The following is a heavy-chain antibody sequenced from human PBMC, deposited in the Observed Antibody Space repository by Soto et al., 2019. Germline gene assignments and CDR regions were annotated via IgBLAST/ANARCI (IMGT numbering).Heavy chain of an antibody. V-gene: IGHV3-23*01. J-gene: IGHJ4*02. CDR2: ISGSGGST. D-gene: IGHD3-3*01. CDR3: ARPQDDFWSPFEY. Sequence: GGSLRLSCAASVFTFSSYAMSLVRQAPGKGLEWVSAISGSGGSTYYADSVKGRFTISRDNSKNTLYLHMNSLRAEDTAVYYCARPQDDFWSPFEYWGQGSMVTVSS. CDR1: VFTFSSYA.